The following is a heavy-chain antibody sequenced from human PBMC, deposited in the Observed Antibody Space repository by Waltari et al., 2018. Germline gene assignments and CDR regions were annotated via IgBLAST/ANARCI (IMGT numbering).Heavy chain of an antibody. CDR1: GGPFSRPA. V-gene: IGHV1-69*04. CDR2: IIPILGIA. Sequence: QVQLVQSGAEVKKPGSSVKVSCKASGGPFSRPAISWVRQDPGQGLEWMGRIIPILGIANYAQKFQGRVTITADESTSTAYMELSSLRSEDTAVYYCARHGYCSSTSCLDYWGQGTLVTVSS. CDR3: ARHGYCSSTSCLDY. J-gene: IGHJ4*02. D-gene: IGHD2-2*01.